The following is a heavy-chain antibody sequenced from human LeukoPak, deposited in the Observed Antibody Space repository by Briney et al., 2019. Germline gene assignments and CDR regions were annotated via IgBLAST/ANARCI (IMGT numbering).Heavy chain of an antibody. CDR2: INPDKGNT. D-gene: IGHD6-13*01. Sequence: GASVKVSCKASGFTFSNYDITWVRQAPGQGLEWMGGINPDKGNTYSAQNLQGRVTMTTETSTTTAYLEVRNLGSDDTAVYYCARGGSSTGPGWFDRWGQGTLVIVSS. V-gene: IGHV1-18*01. CDR1: GFTFSNYD. J-gene: IGHJ5*02. CDR3: ARGGSSTGPGWFDR.